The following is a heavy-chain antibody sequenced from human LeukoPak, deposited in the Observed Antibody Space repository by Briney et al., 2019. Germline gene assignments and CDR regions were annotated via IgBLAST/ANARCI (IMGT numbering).Heavy chain of an antibody. CDR1: GGSFSGYY. V-gene: IGHV4-34*01. CDR3: ARGYGIVVVVAATAYNWFDP. CDR2: INHSGST. J-gene: IGHJ5*02. Sequence: SETLSLTCAVYGGSFSGYYWCWIRQPPGKGLEWIGEINHSGSTNYNPSLKSRVTISVDTSKNQFSLKLSSVTAADTAVYYCARGYGIVVVVAATAYNWFDPWGQGTLVTVSS. D-gene: IGHD2-15*01.